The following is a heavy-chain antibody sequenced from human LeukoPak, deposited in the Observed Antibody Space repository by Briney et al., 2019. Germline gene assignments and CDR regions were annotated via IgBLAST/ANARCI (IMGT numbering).Heavy chain of an antibody. CDR1: GFSFSSYA. CDR3: AREPTVTTGFDY. Sequence: GGSLRLSCAASGFSFSSYAMHWVRQAPGKGLEWVAVISYDGSNKYYADSVKGRFTISRGNSKNTLYLQMNSLRPEDTAVYYCAREPTVTTGFDYWGQGTLVTVSS. V-gene: IGHV3-30*04. J-gene: IGHJ4*02. D-gene: IGHD4-17*01. CDR2: ISYDGSNK.